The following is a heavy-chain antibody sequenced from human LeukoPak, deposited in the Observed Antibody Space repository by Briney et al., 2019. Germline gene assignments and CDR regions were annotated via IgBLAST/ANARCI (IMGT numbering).Heavy chain of an antibody. CDR2: IWHDGSNI. V-gene: IGHV3-33*01. CDR3: VRDNPSGYNSGWPLGH. D-gene: IGHD6-19*01. CDR1: GFTFRSYG. J-gene: IGHJ4*02. Sequence: GGSLRLSCAASGFTFRSYGMHWVRHAPGKGLELVAVIWHDGSNINYGDSVKGRFTISRDNSKNMLFLQMNSLRAEDTALYYCVRDNPSGYNSGWPLGHWGQGTLVTVSS.